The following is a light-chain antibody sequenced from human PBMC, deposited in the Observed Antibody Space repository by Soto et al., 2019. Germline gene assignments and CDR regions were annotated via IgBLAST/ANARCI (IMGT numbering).Light chain of an antibody. CDR3: PQSYSTPLP. J-gene: IGKJ4*01. Sequence: DIQMTQSPSSLSASVGDRVTITCRASQSISSYLNWYQQKPGKAPKLLIYAASSLQSGVPSRFNCSGSGTDFTLTISSLQPEDFATYYCPQSYSTPLPFGGGTKVEIK. CDR1: QSISSY. V-gene: IGKV1-39*01. CDR2: AAS.